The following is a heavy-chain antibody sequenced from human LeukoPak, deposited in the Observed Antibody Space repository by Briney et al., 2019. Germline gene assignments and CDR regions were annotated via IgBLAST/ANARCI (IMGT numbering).Heavy chain of an antibody. CDR3: IASYPGSSSFDY. Sequence: GGSLRLSCAASGFTFRRYGMHWVRQAPGKGLEWVALVSDDGNYKYYADSVKGRFTISRDNSKNRLYLQISSLRPEDTAVFYCIASYPGSSSFDYWGQGALVTVSS. CDR1: GFTFRRYG. D-gene: IGHD3-10*01. J-gene: IGHJ4*02. CDR2: VSDDGNYK. V-gene: IGHV3-30*03.